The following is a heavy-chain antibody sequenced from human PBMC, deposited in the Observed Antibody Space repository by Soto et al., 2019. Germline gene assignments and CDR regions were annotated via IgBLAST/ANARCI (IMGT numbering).Heavy chain of an antibody. CDR2: IVAGSENT. Sequence: QLVQSGPEVKKPGTSVKVSCKATGLSYTSSAMQWVRQARGQRLEWIGWIVAGSENTNYAPNFQERVTLRWDMSTFTAYMELTSLRSEDTAIYYCAAVRYHILSGHYEGGDWGQGTLVTVSS. V-gene: IGHV1-58*02. CDR1: GLSYTSSA. D-gene: IGHD3-9*01. CDR3: AAVRYHILSGHYEGGD. J-gene: IGHJ4*02.